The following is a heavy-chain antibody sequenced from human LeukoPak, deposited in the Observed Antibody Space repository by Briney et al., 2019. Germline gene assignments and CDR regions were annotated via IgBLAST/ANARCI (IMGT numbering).Heavy chain of an antibody. CDR1: GYTFTGYY. Sequence: EASVKVSCKASGYTFTGYYMHWVRQAPGKGLEWMGCINPNSGGTYYAHKVQGRFTITRDTSISTTYMELSRLKSDDTAVYYCARDNRNALVSSMDYYDSSGCPDYWGQGTLVTVSS. D-gene: IGHD3-22*01. CDR2: INPNSGGT. J-gene: IGHJ4*02. CDR3: ARDNRNALVSSMDYYDSSGCPDY. V-gene: IGHV1-2*02.